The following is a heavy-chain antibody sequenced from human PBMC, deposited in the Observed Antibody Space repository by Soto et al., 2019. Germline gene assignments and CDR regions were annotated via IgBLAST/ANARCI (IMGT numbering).Heavy chain of an antibody. CDR1: GSTFRSYC. Sequence: AGSLRLSCAAPGSTFRSYCMQWGRQAPGKGLEWVSAISQSAGGNTYYADSVKGRFTISRDDSKNTLYLQMDSLRPEDTAQYYCAGWNYDYWGHGTQVTVSS. CDR2: ISQSAGGNT. CDR3: AGWNYDY. D-gene: IGHD1-7*01. J-gene: IGHJ4*01. V-gene: IGHV3-23*01.